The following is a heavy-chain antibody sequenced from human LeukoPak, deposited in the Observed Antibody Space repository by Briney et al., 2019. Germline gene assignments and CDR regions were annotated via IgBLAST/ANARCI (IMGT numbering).Heavy chain of an antibody. J-gene: IGHJ5*02. V-gene: IGHV4-59*08. D-gene: IGHD3-10*01. Sequence: PSETLSLTCTVSGGSISSYYWSWIRQPPGKGLEWIGYIYYSGSTNYNPSLKSRVTISVDTSKNQFSLKLRSVTAADTAVYYCAAQRRRLTMVRGVPGWFDPWGQGTLVTVSS. CDR2: IYYSGST. CDR3: AAQRRRLTMVRGVPGWFDP. CDR1: GGSISSYY.